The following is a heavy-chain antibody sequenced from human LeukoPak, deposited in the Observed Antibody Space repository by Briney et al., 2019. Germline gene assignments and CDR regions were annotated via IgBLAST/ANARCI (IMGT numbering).Heavy chain of an antibody. CDR1: GGSISSSSYY. CDR2: IYYSGST. J-gene: IGHJ4*02. D-gene: IGHD3-22*01. V-gene: IGHV4-61*05. CDR3: ARQSDYYDSSGYPPLDY. Sequence: SETLSLTCTVSGGSISSSSYYWGWIRQPPGKGLEWIGYIYYSGSTNYNPSLKSRVTISVDTSKNQFSLKLSSVTAADTAVYYCARQSDYYDSSGYPPLDYWGQGTLVTVSS.